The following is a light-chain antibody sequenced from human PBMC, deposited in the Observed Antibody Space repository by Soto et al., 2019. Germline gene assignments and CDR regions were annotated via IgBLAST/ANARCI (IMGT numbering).Light chain of an antibody. CDR1: SSDVGGYNL. CDR2: EGS. Sequence: QSALTQPASVTGAPGQSITISCTGSSSDVGGYNLVSWYQHYPGEAPKLIIYEGSKRPSGVSNRFSASKSGNTAYLTISGLQADDEAHYYCCSYAGSDTLVLFGGGTKVTVL. CDR3: CSYAGSDTLVL. V-gene: IGLV2-23*01. J-gene: IGLJ2*01.